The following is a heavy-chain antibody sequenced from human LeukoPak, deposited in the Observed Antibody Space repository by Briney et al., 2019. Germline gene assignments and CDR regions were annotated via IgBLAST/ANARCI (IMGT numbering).Heavy chain of an antibody. CDR2: ISATGSTT. CDR1: GLTFSTYA. V-gene: IGHV3-23*01. Sequence: GGSLRLSCTASGLTFSTYALSWVRQTPGKGLGWLSVISATGSTTYYAGSVRGRFTISRDNSKNTLYLQMNSLRVEDTAVYYCAKDSQSVAFFLDDAFDLWGQGTIVTVSS. D-gene: IGHD2/OR15-2a*01. J-gene: IGHJ3*01. CDR3: AKDSQSVAFFLDDAFDL.